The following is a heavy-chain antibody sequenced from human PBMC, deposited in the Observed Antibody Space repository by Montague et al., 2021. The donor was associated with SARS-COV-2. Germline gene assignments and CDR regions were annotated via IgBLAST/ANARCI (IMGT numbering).Heavy chain of an antibody. CDR2: MSHDGNYE. J-gene: IGHJ4*02. CDR3: AVQPRDSSAWHPFDH. V-gene: IGHV3-33*01. D-gene: IGHD6-19*01. Sequence: RSLSLAASGFTFSTYAIHWVRQAPGKGLEWVAIMSHDGNYEHYADSVKGRFTISRDSSKNTLHLQTNSLTAEDTAVYYCAVQPRDSSAWHPFDHWGQGTLVTVSS. CDR1: GFTFSTYA.